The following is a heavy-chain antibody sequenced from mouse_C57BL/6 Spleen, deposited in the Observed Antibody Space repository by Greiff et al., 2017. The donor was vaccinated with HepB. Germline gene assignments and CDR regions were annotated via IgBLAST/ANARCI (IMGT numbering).Heavy chain of an antibody. CDR1: GYTFTSYW. J-gene: IGHJ4*01. Sequence: QVQLQQPGAELVRPGSSVKLSCKASGYTFTSYWMHWVKQRPIQGLEWIGNIDPSDSETHYNQKFKDKATLTVDKSSSTAYMQLSSLTSEDSAVYYCARHGIYSFYAMDYWGQGTSVTVSS. V-gene: IGHV1-52*01. CDR3: ARHGIYSFYAMDY. CDR2: IDPSDSET. D-gene: IGHD2-1*01.